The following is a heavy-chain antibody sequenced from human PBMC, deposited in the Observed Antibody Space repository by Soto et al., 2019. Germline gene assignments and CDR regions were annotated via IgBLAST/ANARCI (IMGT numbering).Heavy chain of an antibody. D-gene: IGHD6-13*01. J-gene: IGHJ6*02. V-gene: IGHV1-69*06. CDR2: IIPIFGTA. CDR3: ARKGVAAAGTMSFYYYYYGMDV. CDR1: GGTFSSYA. Sequence: SVKVSCKASGGTFSSYAISWVRQAPGQGLEWMGGIIPIFGTANYAQKFQGRVTITADKSTSTAYVELSSLRSEDTAVYYCARKGVAAAGTMSFYYYYYGMDVWGQGTTVTVSS.